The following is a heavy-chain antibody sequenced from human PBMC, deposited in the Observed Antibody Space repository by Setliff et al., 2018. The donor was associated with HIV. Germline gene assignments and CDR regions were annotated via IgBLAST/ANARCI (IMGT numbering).Heavy chain of an antibody. J-gene: IGHJ4*02. CDR1: GGPISGYY. D-gene: IGHD3-22*01. CDR2: IYYGSRT. V-gene: IGHV4-59*08. Sequence: PSETLSLTCAVSGGPISGYYWNWIRQPPGKGLEWIGFIYYGSRTNYSPSLKSRVTISADTSKNQFSLNLSSVTAADTAIYYCARLYYDSNGPFDSWGQGILVTVSS. CDR3: ARLYYDSNGPFDS.